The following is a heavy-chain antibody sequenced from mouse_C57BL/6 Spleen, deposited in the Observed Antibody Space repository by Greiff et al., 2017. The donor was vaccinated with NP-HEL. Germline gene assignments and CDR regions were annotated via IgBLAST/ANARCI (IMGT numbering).Heavy chain of an antibody. D-gene: IGHD2-3*01. J-gene: IGHJ3*01. CDR1: GYTFTDYN. CDR3: ARGSDDGYPFAY. Sequence: EVQLQQSGPELVKPGASVKIPCKASGYTFTDYNMDWVKQSHGKSLEWIGDINPNNGGTIYNQKFKGKATLTVDKSSSTAYMELRSLTSEDTAVYYCARGSDDGYPFAYWGQGTLVTVSA. CDR2: INPNNGGT. V-gene: IGHV1-18*01.